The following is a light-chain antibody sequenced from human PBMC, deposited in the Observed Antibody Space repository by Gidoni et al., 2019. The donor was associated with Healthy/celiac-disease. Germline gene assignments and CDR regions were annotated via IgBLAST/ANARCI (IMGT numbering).Light chain of an antibody. CDR3: QQRSNWTPWT. CDR2: DAS. CDR1: QSVSSY. V-gene: IGKV3-11*01. Sequence: EIVFTQSPATLSLSPGERSTLSCSASQSVSSYLAWYQQKPGQAPRLLIYDASNRATGIPARFSGSGSGTDFTLTISSLEPEDFAVYYCQQRSNWTPWTFXQXTKVEIK. J-gene: IGKJ1*01.